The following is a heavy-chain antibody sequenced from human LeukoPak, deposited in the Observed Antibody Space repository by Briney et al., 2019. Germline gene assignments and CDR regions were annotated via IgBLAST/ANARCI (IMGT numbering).Heavy chain of an antibody. CDR3: AKDLFSAYDKYLDS. CDR2: ISATSSDV. CDR1: GFAFESFT. V-gene: IGHV3-21*04. D-gene: IGHD5-12*01. Sequence: GGSLILSCAGSGFAFESFTMTWVRQAPGKGLEWVSLISATSSDVNYAESVRGRFTISRDNAKNSLFLLMDSLRVEDTAIYYCAKDLFSAYDKYLDSWGQGTLVTVSS. J-gene: IGHJ4*02.